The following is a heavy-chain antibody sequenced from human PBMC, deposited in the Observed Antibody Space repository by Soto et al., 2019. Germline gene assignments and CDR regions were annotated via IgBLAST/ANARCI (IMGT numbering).Heavy chain of an antibody. Sequence: GGSLRLSCAASGFTFSNFEMHWVRQAPGKGLEWVSYINTAGSTKYYAESVKGRFTISRDNARNSLFLQMNSLRAEDTAVYYCARAECSTPNCLTAYYSYGLDVWGQGTTVTVS. CDR1: GFTFSNFE. D-gene: IGHD2-2*01. V-gene: IGHV3-48*03. J-gene: IGHJ6*02. CDR3: ARAECSTPNCLTAYYSYGLDV. CDR2: INTAGSTK.